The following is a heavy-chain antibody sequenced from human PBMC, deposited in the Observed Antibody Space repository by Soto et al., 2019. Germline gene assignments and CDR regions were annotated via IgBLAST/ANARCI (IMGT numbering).Heavy chain of an antibody. J-gene: IGHJ4*02. CDR2: ISAYDGKT. V-gene: IGHV1-18*01. D-gene: IGHD2-15*01. CDR1: GYTFTRYG. Sequence: QVQLVQSGAEVKKPGASVKVSCKASGYTFTRYGIIWGRQAPGQGLELMGWISAYDGKTNYAQKVQGRVSVTTDTSTSTAYMELSSLRSDDTAVYYCARMVEGFAARTKYFDYWGQGTLVTVSS. CDR3: ARMVEGFAARTKYFDY.